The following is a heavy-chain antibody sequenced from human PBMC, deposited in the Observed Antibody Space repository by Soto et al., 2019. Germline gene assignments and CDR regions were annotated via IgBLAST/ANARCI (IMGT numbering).Heavy chain of an antibody. CDR1: GFILNRYA. Sequence: QVQLVESGGRVVQPGRSLRLSCAASGFILNRYAIHWVRQTPGKGLEWVAVISKDGSVQYYADSVRGRFIISRDKSKDTVDLEINSLRAEDTAVFYCARSRSGAVPDSFGYWGQGTLVTVSS. CDR2: ISKDGSVQ. J-gene: IGHJ4*02. D-gene: IGHD3-3*01. V-gene: IGHV3-30-3*01. CDR3: ARSRSGAVPDSFGY.